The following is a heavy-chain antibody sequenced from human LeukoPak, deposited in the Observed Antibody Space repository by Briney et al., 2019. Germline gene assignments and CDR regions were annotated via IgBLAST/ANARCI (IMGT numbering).Heavy chain of an antibody. J-gene: IGHJ4*02. CDR1: GGTFSSYA. CDR3: AYYYGSGTYYFDY. V-gene: IGHV1-69*01. Sequence: SVKVSFTSSGGTFSSYAISWVRQAPGQGLEWMGGIIPIFGTANYAQKFQGRVTITADESTSTAYMELSSLRSEDTAVYYCAYYYGSGTYYFDYWGQGTLVTVSS. CDR2: IIPIFGTA. D-gene: IGHD3-10*01.